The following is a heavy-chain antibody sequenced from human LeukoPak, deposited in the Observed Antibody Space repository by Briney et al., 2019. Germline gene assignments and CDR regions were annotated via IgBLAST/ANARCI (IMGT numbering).Heavy chain of an antibody. CDR1: GVSISSYY. CDR2: IDYSGNT. J-gene: IGHJ4*02. D-gene: IGHD3-22*01. V-gene: IGHV4-59*01. Sequence: SETLSPTCTVSGVSISSYYWTWIRQPPGKGLEWIGNIDYSGNTKYNPSLKSRVTISVDTSKNQFSLKLSSVTAADTAVFFCARWYYDSSGYRYLDYWGQGTLVTVSS. CDR3: ARWYYDSSGYRYLDY.